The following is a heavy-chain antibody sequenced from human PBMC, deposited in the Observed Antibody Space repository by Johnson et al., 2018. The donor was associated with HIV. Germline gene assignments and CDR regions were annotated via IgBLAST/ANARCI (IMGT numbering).Heavy chain of an antibody. CDR2: ISDDGNAI. J-gene: IGHJ3*02. Sequence: VQLVESGGGVVQPGRSLRLSCVGSGFTFSTNWMHWVRQAPGKGLAWVARISDDGNAISYADSVKGRFTISRDNAKNTLYLRMDSLGAEDTAMYYCARVQLLADDVFNIWGQGTMVTVSS. CDR3: ARVQLLADDVFNI. V-gene: IGHV3-74*03. CDR1: GFTFSTNW. D-gene: IGHD3-10*01.